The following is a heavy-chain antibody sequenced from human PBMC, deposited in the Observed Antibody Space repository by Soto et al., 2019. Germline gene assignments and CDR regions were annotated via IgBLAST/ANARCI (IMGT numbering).Heavy chain of an antibody. CDR1: GFTFSSYA. Sequence: GGSLRLSCAASGFTFSSYAMTWVRQAPGKGLEWVSTIRASGGSTYYADSMQGRFTISRDNSMNTVFLHMNSLRAEDTAIYYCAKGGYTSPFDYWGLGNLVTVSS. J-gene: IGHJ4*02. CDR2: IRASGGST. D-gene: IGHD5-12*01. V-gene: IGHV3-23*01. CDR3: AKGGYTSPFDY.